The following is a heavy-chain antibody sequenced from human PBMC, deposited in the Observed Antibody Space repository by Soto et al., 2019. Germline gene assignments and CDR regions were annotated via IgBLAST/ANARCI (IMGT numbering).Heavy chain of an antibody. Sequence: SETLSLTCTVSSVSIFSNSYYWGWIRQAPGKGLEWIATINHSGSTYHNPSLKSRVTISVDTSKNQFSLNLSSVTAADTAVYYCARRYAPRYSSGNNHFDLWGQGTLVTVSS. CDR2: INHSGST. V-gene: IGHV4-39*01. J-gene: IGHJ4*02. CDR3: ARRYAPRYSSGNNHFDL. CDR1: SVSIFSNSYY. D-gene: IGHD2-15*01.